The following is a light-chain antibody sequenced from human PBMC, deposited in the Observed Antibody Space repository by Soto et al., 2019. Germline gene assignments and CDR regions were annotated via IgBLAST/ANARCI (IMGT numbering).Light chain of an antibody. CDR1: QSVSSC. J-gene: IGKJ5*01. Sequence: EIVLTQSPATLSLSPGERATLYCRASQSVSSCLAWYQQKPGQAPRLLIYAASNRATGIPARFSGSGSGTDFTLARSGLEHEDLSVYYCQQRSKWPTFGQGTRLEIK. CDR3: QQRSKWPT. V-gene: IGKV3-11*01. CDR2: AAS.